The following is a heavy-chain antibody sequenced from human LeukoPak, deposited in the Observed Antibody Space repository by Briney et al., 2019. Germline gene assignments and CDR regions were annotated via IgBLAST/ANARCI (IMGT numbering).Heavy chain of an antibody. J-gene: IGHJ4*02. CDR2: ISYDGSNK. CDR1: GFTFSGYA. V-gene: IGHV3-30-3*01. D-gene: IGHD3-10*01. CDR3: ERDRDYYCSGSYTPDY. Sequence: RTGGSLRLSCAASGFTFSGYAMHWVRQAPGKGLEWVAVISYDGSNKYYADSVKGRFTISRDNSKNTLYLQVNSLRAEDTALYYCERDRDYYCSGSYTPDYWGQGTLVTVSS.